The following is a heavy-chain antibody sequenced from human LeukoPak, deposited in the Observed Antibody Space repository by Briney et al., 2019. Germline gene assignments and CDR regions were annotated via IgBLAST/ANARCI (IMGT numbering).Heavy chain of an antibody. D-gene: IGHD6-19*01. Sequence: GGSLRISCAASGFTLSGYWMSWVRQAPGKGLEWVANIKQDGSEKYYVDPVKGRFTISRDNPKNSLYLQMNSLRAEDTALYYCARDEEQLNMWGQGTMVTVSS. V-gene: IGHV3-7*04. CDR2: IKQDGSEK. CDR3: ARDEEQLNM. J-gene: IGHJ3*02. CDR1: GFTLSGYW.